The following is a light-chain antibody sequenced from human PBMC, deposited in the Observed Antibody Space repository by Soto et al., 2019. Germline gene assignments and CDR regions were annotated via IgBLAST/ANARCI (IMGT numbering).Light chain of an antibody. CDR2: GAS. Sequence: ERVMTQSPATLSVSPGERATLSCRASQSVSSNLAWYQQKPGQAPRLLIYGASTRATGIPARFSGGGSGTEFTLTISSLQSEDFAVYYCQQYNNWPPMYTFGQGTKLEIK. CDR1: QSVSSN. V-gene: IGKV3-15*01. J-gene: IGKJ2*01. CDR3: QQYNNWPPMYT.